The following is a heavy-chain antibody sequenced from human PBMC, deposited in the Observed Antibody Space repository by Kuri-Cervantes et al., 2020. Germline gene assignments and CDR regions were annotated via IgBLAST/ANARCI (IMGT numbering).Heavy chain of an antibody. CDR2: IWYDGSNK. J-gene: IGHJ3*02. CDR1: GFIFKNYG. Sequence: GGSLRLSCAASGFIFKNYGMHWVRQAPGKGLEWVALIWYDGSNKYYADSVKGRFTISRDNSKNTLYLQMNSLRAEDTAVYYCAREVLAYCGGDCRRDAFDTWGQGTMVTVSS. CDR3: AREVLAYCGGDCRRDAFDT. V-gene: IGHV3-33*01. D-gene: IGHD2-21*02.